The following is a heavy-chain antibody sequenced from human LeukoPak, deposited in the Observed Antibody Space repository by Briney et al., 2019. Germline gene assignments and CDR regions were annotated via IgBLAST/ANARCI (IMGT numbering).Heavy chain of an antibody. J-gene: IGHJ6*02. CDR1: GFTVSSNY. Sequence: GGSLRLSCAASGFTVSSNYMSWVRHAPGKGLECVSVICSGCSTYYADSVKGRFTISRDNSKNTLYLQMNSLRAEDTAVYYCARDYDFWSGFNGMDVWGQGTTVTVSS. V-gene: IGHV3-66*01. CDR2: ICSGCST. CDR3: ARDYDFWSGFNGMDV. D-gene: IGHD3-3*01.